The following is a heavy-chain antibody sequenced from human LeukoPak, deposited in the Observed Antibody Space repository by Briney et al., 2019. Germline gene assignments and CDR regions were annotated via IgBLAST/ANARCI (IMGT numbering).Heavy chain of an antibody. CDR2: IDKKDKGYATAT. J-gene: IGHJ4*02. Sequence: GGSLRLSCAASGFTFSGSAIHWVWQSSGKGLEWVGQIDKKDKGYATATAYAASVKGRFTISRDNSKNTVYLQMNSLRVEDTAVYYCAKADDGNYPPHYWGQGTLVTVSS. CDR1: GFTFSGSA. D-gene: IGHD1-7*01. CDR3: AKADDGNYPPHY. V-gene: IGHV3-73*01.